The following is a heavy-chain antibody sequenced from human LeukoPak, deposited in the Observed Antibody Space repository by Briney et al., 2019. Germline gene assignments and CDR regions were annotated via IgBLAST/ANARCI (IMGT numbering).Heavy chain of an antibody. V-gene: IGHV3-30*02. CDR2: IRYDGSNK. CDR1: GFTSSSYG. Sequence: GGSLRLSCAASGFTSSSYGMHWVRQAPGKGLEWVAFIRYDGSNKYYADSVKGRFTISRDNAKNSLYLQMNSLRAEDTAVYYCARDIGSSNWYYFDNWGQGTLVTVSS. D-gene: IGHD6-13*01. CDR3: ARDIGSSNWYYFDN. J-gene: IGHJ4*02.